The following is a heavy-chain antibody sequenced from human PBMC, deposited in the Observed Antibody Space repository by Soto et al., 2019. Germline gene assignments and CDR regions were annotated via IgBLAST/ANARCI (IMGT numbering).Heavy chain of an antibody. Sequence: SETLSLTCTVSGGSISSYYWSWIRQPPGKGLEWIGYIYYSGSTNYNPSLKSRVTISVDTSKNQFSLKLSSVTAADTAVYYCARERSGYDPYYYYGMDVWGQGTTVTVSS. CDR1: GGSISSYY. CDR3: ARERSGYDPYYYYGMDV. D-gene: IGHD3-3*01. J-gene: IGHJ6*02. V-gene: IGHV4-59*01. CDR2: IYYSGST.